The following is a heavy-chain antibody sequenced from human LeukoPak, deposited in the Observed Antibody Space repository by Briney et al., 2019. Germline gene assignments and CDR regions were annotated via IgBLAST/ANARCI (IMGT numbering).Heavy chain of an antibody. CDR1: GYSISSSNW. CDR3: ARGVYPAAYDY. Sequence: PSETLSLTCAVSGYSISSSNWWGWIRQPPGKGLEWIGYIYYGGSTYYNPSLKSRVTMSVDTSKNQVSLKLSSVTAADTAVYYCARGVYPAAYDYWGQGTLVTVSS. J-gene: IGHJ4*02. V-gene: IGHV4-28*03. D-gene: IGHD2-2*01. CDR2: IYYGGST.